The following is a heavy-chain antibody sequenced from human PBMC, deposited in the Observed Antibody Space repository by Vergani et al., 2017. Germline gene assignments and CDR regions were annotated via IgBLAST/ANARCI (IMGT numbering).Heavy chain of an antibody. CDR1: GGSISSGGYY. J-gene: IGHJ4*02. Sequence: QVQLQESGPGLVKPSQTLSLTCTVSGGSISSGGYYWSWIRQPPGKGLEWIGYIYYSGSTYYNPSLKSRVTISVDTSRNQFSLKLSSVTAAATAVYYCAGGVALYYYGRSGCPVYFAYWGQGTLVTVSS. CDR3: AGGVALYYYGRSGCPVYFAY. CDR2: IYYSGST. D-gene: IGHD3-22*01. V-gene: IGHV4-31*03.